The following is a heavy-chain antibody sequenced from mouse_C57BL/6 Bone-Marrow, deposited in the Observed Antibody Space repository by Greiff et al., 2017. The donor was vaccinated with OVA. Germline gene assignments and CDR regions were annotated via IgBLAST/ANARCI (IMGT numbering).Heavy chain of an antibody. J-gene: IGHJ4*01. D-gene: IGHD2-3*01. CDR3: AGNCYEYAMDY. CDR1: GFNFNGYG. Sequence: QVQLQQSGPGLVQPSQCLYISCTASGFNFNGYGIHWVRQTTGKGLEWLGGIWSGGSTDYNAAIISSMSTSKDDTKSNVFYMMNSLQADEAAIYYYAGNCYEYAMDYWGQGTSVTVSS. V-gene: IGHV2-2*01. CDR2: IWSGGST.